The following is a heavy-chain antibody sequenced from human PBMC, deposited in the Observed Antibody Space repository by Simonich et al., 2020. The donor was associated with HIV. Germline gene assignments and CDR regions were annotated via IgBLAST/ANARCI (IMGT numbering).Heavy chain of an antibody. CDR2: INNEGSST. Sequence: EVQLVESGGGLVQPGGALRLSCAAYGFTFSSYWVHLVRQVPGKGLGWASRINNEGSSTSSADSVKGRFTISRDNAKNTLYLQMNSLRAEDTAVYYCARWGGATTVYYYGMDVWGQGTTVTVSS. J-gene: IGHJ6*02. CDR1: GFTFSSYW. D-gene: IGHD1-26*01. CDR3: ARWGGATTVYYYGMDV. V-gene: IGHV3-74*01.